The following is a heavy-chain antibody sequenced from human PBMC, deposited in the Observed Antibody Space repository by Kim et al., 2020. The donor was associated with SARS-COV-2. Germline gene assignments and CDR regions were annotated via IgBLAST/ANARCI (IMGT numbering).Heavy chain of an antibody. V-gene: IGHV4-31*03. D-gene: IGHD6-13*01. Sequence: TLSLTCTVSSGSISSGGYYWSWIRQHPGKDLEWIGYIYYSGRTYYNPSLKSRVTISVDTSKNQFSLKLSSVTAADTAVYYCASASSWYGNYYYGMDVWGQGTTVTVSS. J-gene: IGHJ6*02. CDR3: ASASSWYGNYYYGMDV. CDR2: IYYSGRT. CDR1: SGSISSGGYY.